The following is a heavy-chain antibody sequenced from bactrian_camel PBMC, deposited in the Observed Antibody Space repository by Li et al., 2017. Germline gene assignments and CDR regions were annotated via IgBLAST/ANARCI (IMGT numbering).Heavy chain of an antibody. CDR2: ISGDGDAM. D-gene: IGHD6*01. CDR3: ATTDGVNTVYNY. J-gene: IGHJ4*01. V-gene: IGHV3S40*01. CDR1: GFTYDTWA. Sequence: VQLVESGGGSVQVGGSLKLSCVIAGFTYDTWAMAWFRQIPGKGLEWVSTISGDGDAMYYGDSVRGRFTISRDNAKNTVYLQMNSLKSEDTALYYCATTDGVNTVYNYWGQGTQVTVS.